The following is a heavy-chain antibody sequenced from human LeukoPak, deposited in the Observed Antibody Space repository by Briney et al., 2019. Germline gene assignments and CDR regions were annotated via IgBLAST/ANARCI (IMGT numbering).Heavy chain of an antibody. CDR2: MSSSSSNI. CDR1: GFTFSRYS. D-gene: IGHD1-26*01. CDR3: ARDRYSGSYPLDY. J-gene: IGHJ4*02. V-gene: IGHV3-21*01. Sequence: GGSLRLSCAASGFTFSRYSMNWVRQAPGKGLEWVSSMSSSSSNIYYADSVKGRFTISRDNAKNSLYLQMNSLRAEDTAVYYCARDRYSGSYPLDYWGQGTLVTVSS.